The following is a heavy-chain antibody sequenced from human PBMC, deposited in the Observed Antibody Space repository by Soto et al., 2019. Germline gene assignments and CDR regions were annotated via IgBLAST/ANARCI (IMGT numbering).Heavy chain of an antibody. D-gene: IGHD7-27*01. CDR2: IYNGGST. Sequence: QVQLQESGPGLVKPSQTLSLTCTVSGGSISTVNYWWSWIRQSPDMGLEWIGHIYNGGSTYNNPSLERXXTXSXXTAKNQLSLTLSSVSAADTAVYYCARGPSGDKVDSWGQGTLVTVSS. V-gene: IGHV4-30-4*01. CDR3: ARGPSGDKVDS. J-gene: IGHJ4*02. CDR1: GGSISTVNYW.